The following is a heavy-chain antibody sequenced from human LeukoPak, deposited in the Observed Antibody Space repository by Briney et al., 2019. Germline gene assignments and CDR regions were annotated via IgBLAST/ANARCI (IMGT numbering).Heavy chain of an antibody. J-gene: IGHJ3*02. Sequence: GGSLRLSCEASGFSLSSYEMNWVRQAPEKGLEWVSHISSRGSTIYYADSVKGRFTISGDNAKNSLYLQMNSLRAEDTAVYYCARVGWVLRYAFDIWGQGTMVTVSS. D-gene: IGHD3-16*01. CDR2: ISSRGSTI. V-gene: IGHV3-48*03. CDR3: ARVGWVLRYAFDI. CDR1: GFSLSSYE.